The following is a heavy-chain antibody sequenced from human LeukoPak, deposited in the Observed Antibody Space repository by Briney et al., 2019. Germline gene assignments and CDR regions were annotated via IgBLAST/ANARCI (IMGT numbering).Heavy chain of an antibody. CDR1: GGSFSGYY. CDR3: ARGGGGSSSWTDY. Sequence: KPSETLSLTCAVYGGSFSGYYWSWIRQPPGKGLEWIGEINHGGSTNYNPSLKSRVTISVDTSKNQFSLKLSSVTAADTAVYYCARGGGGSSSWTDYWGQGTLVTVSS. D-gene: IGHD6-13*01. CDR2: INHGGST. J-gene: IGHJ4*02. V-gene: IGHV4-34*01.